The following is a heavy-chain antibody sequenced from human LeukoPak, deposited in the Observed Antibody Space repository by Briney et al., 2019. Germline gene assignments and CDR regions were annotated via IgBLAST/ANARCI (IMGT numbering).Heavy chain of an antibody. CDR1: GGSVSSYY. J-gene: IGHJ3*02. V-gene: IGHV4-59*02. D-gene: IGHD2-15*01. Sequence: SETLSLTCTVSGGSVSSYYWSWIRQPPGKGLEWIGYIYYSGSTNYNPSLKSRVTISVDTSKNQFSLKLSSVTAADTAVYYCARDLSTPSPGAFDIWGQGTMVTVSS. CDR3: ARDLSTPSPGAFDI. CDR2: IYYSGST.